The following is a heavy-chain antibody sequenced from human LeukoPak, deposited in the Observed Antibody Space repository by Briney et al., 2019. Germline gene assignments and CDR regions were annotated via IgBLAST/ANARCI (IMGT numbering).Heavy chain of an antibody. J-gene: IGHJ4*02. CDR3: ARGSLDY. V-gene: IGHV3-74*01. Sequence: GGSLRLSCAASGFTFTSSWMHWVRQAPGKGPVWVSRISGDGSSTTYADSVKGRFTISRDNAKNTVYLQMNSLRAEDTAVYYCARGSLDYWGQGTLVTVSS. CDR2: ISGDGSST. CDR1: GFTFTSSW.